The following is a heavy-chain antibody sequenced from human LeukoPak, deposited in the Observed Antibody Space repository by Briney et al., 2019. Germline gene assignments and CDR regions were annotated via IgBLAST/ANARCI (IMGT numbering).Heavy chain of an antibody. CDR2: IIPIFGTA. CDR3: ASTKIGYCSSTSCLGLDY. CDR1: GGTFSSYA. Sequence: ASVKVSRKASGGTFSSYAISWVRQAPGQGLEWMGGIIPIFGTANYAQKFQGRVTITADESTSTAYMELSSLRSEDTAVYYCASTKIGYCSSTSCLGLDYWGQGTLVTVSS. J-gene: IGHJ4*02. D-gene: IGHD2-2*01. V-gene: IGHV1-69*13.